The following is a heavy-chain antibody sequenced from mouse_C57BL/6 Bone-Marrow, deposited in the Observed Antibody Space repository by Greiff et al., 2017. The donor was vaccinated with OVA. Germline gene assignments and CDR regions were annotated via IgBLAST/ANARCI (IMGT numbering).Heavy chain of an antibody. Sequence: EVKVVESGGGLVQPGGSLKLSCAASGFTFSDYYMYWVRQTPEKRLEWVAYISNGGGSTYYPDTVKGRFTISRDNAKNTLYLQMSRLKSEDTAMYYCARHEGYSNPFAYWGQGTLVTVSA. CDR3: ARHEGYSNPFAY. V-gene: IGHV5-12*01. J-gene: IGHJ3*01. CDR2: ISNGGGST. D-gene: IGHD2-5*01. CDR1: GFTFSDYY.